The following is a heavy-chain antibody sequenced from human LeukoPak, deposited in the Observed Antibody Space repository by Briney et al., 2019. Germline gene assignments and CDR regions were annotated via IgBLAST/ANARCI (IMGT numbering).Heavy chain of an antibody. J-gene: IGHJ4*02. CDR1: GYTFTGYY. V-gene: IGHV1-69*13. CDR3: ARGQQWLVVESFFDY. CDR2: IIPIFGTA. Sequence: ASVKVSCKASGYTFTGYYMHWVRQAPGQGLEWMGGIIPIFGTANYAQKFQGRVTITADESTSTAYMELSSLRSEDTAVYYRARGQQWLVVESFFDYWGQGTLVTVSS. D-gene: IGHD6-19*01.